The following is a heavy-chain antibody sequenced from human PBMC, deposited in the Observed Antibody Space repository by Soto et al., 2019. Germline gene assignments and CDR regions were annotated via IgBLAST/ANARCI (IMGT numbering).Heavy chain of an antibody. J-gene: IGHJ6*02. D-gene: IGHD3-10*02. Sequence: EVQLVESGGGLVQPGRSLRLSCAASGFTFDDYAMHWVRQAPGKGLEWVSGIRWNSGSIGYVDSVKGRFTISRDNAKNSLYLQMNSLRAEDTALYYCAKDIGTRCSGSYYNPEYYYYGMDVWGQGTTVTVSS. V-gene: IGHV3-9*01. CDR2: IRWNSGSI. CDR3: AKDIGTRCSGSYYNPEYYYYGMDV. CDR1: GFTFDDYA.